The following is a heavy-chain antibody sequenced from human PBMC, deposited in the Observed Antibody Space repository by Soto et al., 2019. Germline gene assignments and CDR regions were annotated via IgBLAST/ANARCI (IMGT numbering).Heavy chain of an antibody. CDR1: GFTFSDYS. V-gene: IGHV3-7*01. CDR2: IEQDGSEK. J-gene: IGHJ6*03. CDR3: ARARFLEWLISHYYYMDV. D-gene: IGHD3-3*01. Sequence: GGSLRLSCAASGFTFSDYSMSWVRQAPGKGLEWVANIEQDGSEKNYVDSVKGRFTISRDNAKNSLFLQMNSLRVEDTAVYYCARARFLEWLISHYYYMDVWGKGTTVTVSS.